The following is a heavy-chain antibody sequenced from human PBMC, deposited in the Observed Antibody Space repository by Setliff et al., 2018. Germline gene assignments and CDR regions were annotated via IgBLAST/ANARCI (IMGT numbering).Heavy chain of an antibody. Sequence: SETLSLTCAVYGETFSGFHWHWIRQAPRKGLEWIGQINPSGSTYYNPAVRGRVTISSDTSKNQFSLKLTSVTAADTAVYYCARGGSRWFGALSVPTTFDYWGQGIVVTVSS. CDR3: ARGGSRWFGALSVPTTFDY. J-gene: IGHJ4*02. D-gene: IGHD3-10*01. CDR2: INPSGST. V-gene: IGHV4-34*01. CDR1: GETFSGFH.